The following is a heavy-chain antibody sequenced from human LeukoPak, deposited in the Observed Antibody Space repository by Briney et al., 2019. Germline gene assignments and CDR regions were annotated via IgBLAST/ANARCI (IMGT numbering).Heavy chain of an antibody. CDR2: IYYSGST. CDR1: GGSISSYY. J-gene: IGHJ2*01. CDR3: ARGSDYYYDSSGQRYFDL. V-gene: IGHV4-59*12. Sequence: SETLSLTCTVSGGSISSYYWSWIRQPPGKGLEWIGYIYYSGSTNYNPSLKSRVTISVDTSKSQFSLKLSSVTAADTAVYYCARGSDYYYDSSGQRYFDLWGRGTLVTVSS. D-gene: IGHD3-22*01.